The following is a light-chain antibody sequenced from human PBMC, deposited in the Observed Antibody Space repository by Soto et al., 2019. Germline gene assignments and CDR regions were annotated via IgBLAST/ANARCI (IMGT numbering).Light chain of an antibody. V-gene: IGKV1-12*01. CDR1: QGISNW. CDR2: AAS. J-gene: IGKJ4*01. Sequence: DIQMTQSPSSVSASVGDRVTITCRASQGISNWLAWYQQQPGKAPKLLLYAASSLQSGVPSRFSGGGSGTHFTLIISSLQPEDFANYYCQQTTTFLPLTFGGGTKVEIK. CDR3: QQTTTFLPLT.